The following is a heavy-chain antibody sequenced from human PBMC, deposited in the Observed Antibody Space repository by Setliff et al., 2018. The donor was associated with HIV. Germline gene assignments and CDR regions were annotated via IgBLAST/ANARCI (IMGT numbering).Heavy chain of an antibody. V-gene: IGHV4-34*01. J-gene: IGHJ6*02. CDR2: INHSGST. CDR1: GGSFSGYY. D-gene: IGHD2-15*01. Sequence: SETLSLTCAVYGGSFSGYYWSWIRQPPGKGLEWIGEINHSGSTNYNPSLKSRVTISVDTSKNQFSLKLSSVTAADTAVYYCARIPRRGRYCSGWNYYYNYYGMDVWGQGTTVTVSS. CDR3: ARIPRRGRYCSGWNYYYNYYGMDV.